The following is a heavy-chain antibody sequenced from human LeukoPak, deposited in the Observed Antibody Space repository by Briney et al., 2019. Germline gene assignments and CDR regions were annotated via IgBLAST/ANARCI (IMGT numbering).Heavy chain of an antibody. Sequence: SETLSLTCTVSGGSISSYYWSWIRQPPGKGLEWIGYIHYSGSTHYNPSLKSRVTISVDTSKNQVSLKLRSVTAADTAVYYCARHKHSGSYPYYYYYMDVWGKGTTVTISS. CDR2: IHYSGST. D-gene: IGHD1-26*01. CDR3: ARHKHSGSYPYYYYYMDV. V-gene: IGHV4-59*01. J-gene: IGHJ6*03. CDR1: GGSISSYY.